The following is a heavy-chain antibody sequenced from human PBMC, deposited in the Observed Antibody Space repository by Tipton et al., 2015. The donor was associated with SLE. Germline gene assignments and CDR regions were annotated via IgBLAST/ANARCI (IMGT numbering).Heavy chain of an antibody. CDR2: IDYSGST. D-gene: IGHD6-13*01. CDR1: GGSISSSSYY. CDR3: ARDGSFSSSRYFDY. Sequence: TLSLTCTVSGGSISSSSYYWGWIRQPPGKGLEWIGSIDYSGSTYYHPSLKSRVTISVDTSKTQFSLNLSSVTAADAAVYYCARDGSFSSSRYFDYWGQGTLVTVSS. V-gene: IGHV4-39*02. J-gene: IGHJ4*02.